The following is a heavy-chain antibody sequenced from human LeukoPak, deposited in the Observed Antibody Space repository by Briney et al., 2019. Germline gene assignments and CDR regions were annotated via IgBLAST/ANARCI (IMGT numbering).Heavy chain of an antibody. J-gene: IGHJ3*02. D-gene: IGHD4-17*01. V-gene: IGHV1-8*01. CDR3: AADYGGNSDAFDI. CDR2: MNPNSGNT. CDR1: GYTFTSYD. Sequence: ASVKVSCKASGYTFTSYDIDWVRQATGQGLEWMGWMNPNSGNTGYARKFQGRVTMTRNTSISTAYMELSSLRSEDTAVYYCAADYGGNSDAFDIWGQGTMVTVSS.